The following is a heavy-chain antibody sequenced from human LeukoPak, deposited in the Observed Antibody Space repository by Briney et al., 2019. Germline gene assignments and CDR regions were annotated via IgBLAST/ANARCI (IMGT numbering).Heavy chain of an antibody. Sequence: SETLSLTCTVSGGSIGSYYWSWIRQPPGKGLEWIGYIYYSGSTNYNPSLKSRVTISVDTSKNQFSLKLSSVTAADAAVYYCARAIVATIRGAFDIWGQGTMVTVSA. V-gene: IGHV4-59*01. CDR3: ARAIVATIRGAFDI. CDR2: IYYSGST. J-gene: IGHJ3*02. CDR1: GGSIGSYY. D-gene: IGHD5-12*01.